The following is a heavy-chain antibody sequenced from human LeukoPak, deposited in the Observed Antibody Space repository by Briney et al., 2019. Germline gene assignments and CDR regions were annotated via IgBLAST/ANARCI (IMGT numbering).Heavy chain of an antibody. D-gene: IGHD6-19*01. V-gene: IGHV4-39*07. CDR1: GGSISSSSYY. J-gene: IGHJ4*02. CDR2: IYYSGST. CDR3: ARHSSGRRGTFDY. Sequence: SETLSLTCTVSGGSISSSSYYWGWIRQPPGKGLEWIGSIYYSGSTYYNPSLKSRVTISVDTSKNQFSLRLSSVTAADTAVYYCARHSSGRRGTFDYWGQGTLVTVSS.